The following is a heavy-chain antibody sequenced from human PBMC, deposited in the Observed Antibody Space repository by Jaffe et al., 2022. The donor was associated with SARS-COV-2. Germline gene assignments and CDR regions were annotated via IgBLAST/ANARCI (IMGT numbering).Heavy chain of an antibody. J-gene: IGHJ4*02. D-gene: IGHD3-16*01. Sequence: EVQLVESGGGLVQPGGSLRLSCAASGFTVSSNYMSWVRQAPGKGLEWVSVIYSGGSTYYADSVKGRFTISRDNSKNTLYLQMNSLRAEDTAVYYCARNPATFPDYFDYWGQGTLVTVSS. CDR2: IYSGGST. CDR3: ARNPATFPDYFDY. CDR1: GFTVSSNY. V-gene: IGHV3-66*02.